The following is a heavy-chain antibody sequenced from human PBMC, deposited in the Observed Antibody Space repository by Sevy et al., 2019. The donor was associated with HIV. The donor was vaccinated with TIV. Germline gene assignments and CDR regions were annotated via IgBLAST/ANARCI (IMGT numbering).Heavy chain of an antibody. D-gene: IGHD6-6*01. CDR3: AGDHLTSSSGFDY. V-gene: IGHV4-59*01. CDR2: IYYTGTT. J-gene: IGHJ4*02. Sequence: SETLSLTCTVSGGSISDYYWSWIRQPPGKGLEWLGYIYYTGTTTYNPSLGSRVTISVDTSKNQCSLKVSSVTAADTAVYYCAGDHLTSSSGFDYWGQGTLVTVSS. CDR1: GGSISDYY.